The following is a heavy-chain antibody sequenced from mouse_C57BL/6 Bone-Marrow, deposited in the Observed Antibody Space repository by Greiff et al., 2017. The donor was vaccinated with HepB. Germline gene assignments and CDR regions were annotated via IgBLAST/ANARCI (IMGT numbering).Heavy chain of an antibody. J-gene: IGHJ1*03. CDR1: GYTFTSYW. V-gene: IGHV1-69*01. Sequence: VKLQQPGAELVMPGASVKLPCKASGYTFTSYWMHWVKQRPGQGLEWIGEIDPSDSYTNYNQKFKGKSTLTVDKSSSTAYMQLSSLTSEDSAVYYCARFYYGSSYWYFDVWGTGTTVTVSS. CDR2: IDPSDSYT. D-gene: IGHD1-1*01. CDR3: ARFYYGSSYWYFDV.